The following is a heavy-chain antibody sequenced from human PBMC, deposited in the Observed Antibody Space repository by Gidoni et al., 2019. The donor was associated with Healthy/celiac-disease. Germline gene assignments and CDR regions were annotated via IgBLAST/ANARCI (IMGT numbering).Heavy chain of an antibody. CDR3: ASIPPHTVVRDY. CDR1: GCPFSSYW. Sequence: EVQLVESGGGLVQPGGSLRLSCAAYGCPFSSYWMHWVRQAPGKGLLWVSRINSDGSSTSYADSVKGRFTISRDNAKNTLYLQMNSLRAEDTAVYYCASIPPHTVVRDYWGQGTLVTVSS. V-gene: IGHV3-74*01. D-gene: IGHD2-15*01. CDR2: INSDGSST. J-gene: IGHJ4*02.